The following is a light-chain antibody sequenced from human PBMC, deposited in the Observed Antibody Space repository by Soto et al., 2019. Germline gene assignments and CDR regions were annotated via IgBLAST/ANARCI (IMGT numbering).Light chain of an antibody. J-gene: IGKJ1*01. CDR3: QQYNNWPWT. CDR2: GAS. V-gene: IGKV3-15*01. CDR1: QSISDT. Sequence: EIALTQAPATLAVSPGXSNTLSCWASQSISDTLAWYQQKPGQAPRLLIYGASARVPGFPARFSGSGSGTDFTLTISSLQSEDFAVYYCQQYNNWPWTFGQGTKVDIK.